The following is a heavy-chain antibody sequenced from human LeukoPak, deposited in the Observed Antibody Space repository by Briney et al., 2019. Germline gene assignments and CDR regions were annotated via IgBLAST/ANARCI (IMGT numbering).Heavy chain of an antibody. CDR2: IIPIFGTA. V-gene: IGHV1-69*13. D-gene: IGHD3-16*02. CDR3: AREVFAGYRAFDY. CDR1: GGTFNSYA. Sequence: SVKVSCKASGGTFNSYAISWVRQAPGQGLEWMGGIIPIFGTANYAQKFQGRVTITADESTSTAYMELSSLRSEDTAVYYCAREVFAGYRAFDYWGQGTLVTVSS. J-gene: IGHJ4*02.